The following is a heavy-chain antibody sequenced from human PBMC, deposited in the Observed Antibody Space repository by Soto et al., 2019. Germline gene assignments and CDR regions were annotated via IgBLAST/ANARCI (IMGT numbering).Heavy chain of an antibody. V-gene: IGHV3-48*03. CDR1: GFTISSYE. D-gene: IGHD1-1*01. J-gene: IGHJ4*02. Sequence: VQLVESGGALVQPGGSLRLSCAAPGFTISSYEMNWVRQAPGKGLEWLSYIDSSGTSRLYADSVKGRFTISRDNAKNSLYLEMNRLRVDDTAVYYCARGGIDSWGQGTRVTVSS. CDR3: ARGGIDS. CDR2: IDSSGTSR.